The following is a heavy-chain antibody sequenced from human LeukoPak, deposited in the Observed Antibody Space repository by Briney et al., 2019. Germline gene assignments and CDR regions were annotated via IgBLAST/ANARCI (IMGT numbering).Heavy chain of an antibody. CDR3: ARGYGSGVYYYYYYMDV. CDR1: GYILSEIS. Sequence: AASVKVSCKVSGYILSEISMHWVRLSPGKGLEWMGGFDPEDGETIYAQKFQGRVTMTEDTSTDTAYMELSSLRSEDTAVYYCARGYGSGVYYYYYYMDVWGKGTTVTVSS. D-gene: IGHD3-10*01. V-gene: IGHV1-24*01. J-gene: IGHJ6*03. CDR2: FDPEDGET.